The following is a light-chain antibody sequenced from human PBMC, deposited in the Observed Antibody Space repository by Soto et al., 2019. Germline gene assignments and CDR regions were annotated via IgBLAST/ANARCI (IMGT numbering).Light chain of an antibody. V-gene: IGKV1-8*01. CDR1: QGISSY. CDR2: AAS. CDR3: QQYYSYPPT. J-gene: IGKJ3*01. Sequence: AIRMTQSPSSLSASTGDRVTITCRASQGISSYLAWYQQKPGKAPKLLIYAASTLQSGVPSRFSGSGSGTDFTLTISCLQSEVFATYSCQQYYSYPPTFGPGTKVYLK.